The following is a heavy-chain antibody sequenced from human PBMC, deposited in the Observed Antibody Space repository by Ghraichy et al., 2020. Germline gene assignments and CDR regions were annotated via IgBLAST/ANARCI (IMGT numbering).Heavy chain of an antibody. J-gene: IGHJ4*02. Sequence: SQTLSLTCAISGDNVSSNSAAWNWIRQSPSRGLEWLGRTYYASKWYNDYAVSVKSRITINPDTSKNQFSLQLSSVTPEDTAVYYCARVTTVGPNRNFDYWGQGTLVTVSS. CDR1: GDNVSSNSAA. CDR2: TYYASKWYN. CDR3: ARVTTVGPNRNFDY. V-gene: IGHV6-1*01. D-gene: IGHD4-17*01.